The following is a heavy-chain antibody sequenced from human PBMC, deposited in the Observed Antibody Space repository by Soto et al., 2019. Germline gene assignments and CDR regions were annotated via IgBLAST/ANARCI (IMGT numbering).Heavy chain of an antibody. CDR1: GHTFTRYT. Sequence: ASVKVSCKASGHTFTRYTMNWVCQAPGQRLEWMGWINPDNGNTKSSQKFQDRVIITRDTSASTAYMDLSSLRSEDTAVYYCARGIATGQLDPWGQGTLVTVSS. V-gene: IGHV1-3*01. J-gene: IGHJ5*02. D-gene: IGHD2-15*01. CDR2: INPDNGNT. CDR3: ARGIATGQLDP.